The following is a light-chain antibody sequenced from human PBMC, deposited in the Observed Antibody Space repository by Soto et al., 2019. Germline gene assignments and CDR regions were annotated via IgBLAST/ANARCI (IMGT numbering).Light chain of an antibody. CDR2: DAS. CDR1: QSISSY. V-gene: IGKV3-11*01. J-gene: IGKJ5*01. Sequence: EIVLTQSPATLSLSPGERATLSCRASQSISSYLAWYQQKPGQAPRLLIYDASNRATGIPARLSVSGSGTDCTLSISSLVPEVCAVYYCQLRSDWPPITFGQGTRLEIK. CDR3: QLRSDWPPIT.